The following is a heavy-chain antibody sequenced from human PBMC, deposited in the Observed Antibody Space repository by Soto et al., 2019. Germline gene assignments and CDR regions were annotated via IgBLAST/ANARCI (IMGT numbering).Heavy chain of an antibody. V-gene: IGHV1-69*13. D-gene: IGHD3-3*01. Sequence: ASVKVSCKASGGTFSSYAISWVRQAPGQGLEWMGGIIPIFGTANYAQKFQGRVTITADESTSTAYMELSSLRSEDTAVYYCARERVRFSGPYYFDYWGQGTLVTVSS. CDR3: ARERVRFSGPYYFDY. CDR2: IIPIFGTA. J-gene: IGHJ4*02. CDR1: GGTFSSYA.